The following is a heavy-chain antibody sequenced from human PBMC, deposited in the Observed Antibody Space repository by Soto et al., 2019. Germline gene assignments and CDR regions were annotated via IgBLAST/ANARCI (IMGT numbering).Heavy chain of an antibody. Sequence: ASVKVSCKASGYTFTGYYMHWLRQAPGQGLEWMGWINPNSGGTNYAQKFQGRVTMTRDTSISTAYMELSRLRSDDTAVYYCAREWYSSSSGPYYYYGMDVWGQGTTVTVSS. D-gene: IGHD6-6*01. V-gene: IGHV1-2*02. J-gene: IGHJ6*02. CDR1: GYTFTGYY. CDR3: AREWYSSSSGPYYYYGMDV. CDR2: INPNSGGT.